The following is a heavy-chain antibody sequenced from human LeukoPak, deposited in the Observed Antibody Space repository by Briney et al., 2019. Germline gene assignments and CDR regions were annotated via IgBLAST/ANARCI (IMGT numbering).Heavy chain of an antibody. D-gene: IGHD4-23*01. CDR1: GFTFSSYA. CDR3: ARDGVYGGNSGDYFDH. J-gene: IGHJ4*02. V-gene: IGHV3-30-3*01. CDR2: ISYDGSNK. Sequence: SLRLSCAASGFTFSSYAMHWVRQAPGKGLEWVAVISYDGSNKYYADSVKGRFTISRDNPKNTLYLQMNSLRAEDTAVYYCARDGVYGGNSGDYFDHWGQGTLVTVSS.